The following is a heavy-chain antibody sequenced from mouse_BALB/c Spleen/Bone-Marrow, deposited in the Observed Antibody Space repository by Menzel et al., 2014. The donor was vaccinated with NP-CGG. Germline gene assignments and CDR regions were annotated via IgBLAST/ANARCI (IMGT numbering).Heavy chain of an antibody. D-gene: IGHD1-1*01. CDR1: GYAFSSSW. J-gene: IGHJ3*01. V-gene: IGHV1-82*01. Sequence: QVHVKQSGPELVKPGASVKISCRASGYAFSSSWMNWVKQRPGQGLEWIGRIYPGDGDTNYNGKFKGKATLTADKSSSTAYMQLSSLTPVDSAVYFCARTYGSSYFVYWGQGTLVTVSA. CDR3: ARTYGSSYFVY. CDR2: IYPGDGDT.